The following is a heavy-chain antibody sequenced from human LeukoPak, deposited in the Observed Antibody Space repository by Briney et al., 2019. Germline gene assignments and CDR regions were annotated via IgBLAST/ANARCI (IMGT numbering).Heavy chain of an antibody. D-gene: IGHD6-19*01. CDR2: IYYSGST. J-gene: IGHJ5*02. V-gene: IGHV4-59*08. CDR3: ARRRSSGMRNWFDP. Sequence: SETLSLTCTVSGGSISSYYWSWIRQPPGKGLEWIGYIYYSGSTNYNPSLKSRVTISVDTSKNQFSLKLSSVTAADTAVYYCARRRSSGMRNWFDPWGQGTLVTVSS. CDR1: GGSISSYY.